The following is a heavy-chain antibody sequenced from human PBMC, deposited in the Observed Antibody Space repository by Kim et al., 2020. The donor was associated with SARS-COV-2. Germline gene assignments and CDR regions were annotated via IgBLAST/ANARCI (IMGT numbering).Heavy chain of an antibody. D-gene: IGHD4-17*01. CDR1: GFIFNDYA. Sequence: GGSLRLSCTGSGFIFNDYAIHWVRRAPGKGLESVSVTTHEDDGSFYAASVEDRFTVSRDNSKNTLYLQMNSLRLEDTSMYFCVRYGRIYGADLWGQGTRVTVSS. CDR3: VRYGRIYGADL. CDR2: TTHEDDGS. V-gene: IGHV3-64D*06. J-gene: IGHJ5*02.